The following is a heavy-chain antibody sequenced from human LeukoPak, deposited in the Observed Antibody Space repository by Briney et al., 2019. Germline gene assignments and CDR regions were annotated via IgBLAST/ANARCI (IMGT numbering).Heavy chain of an antibody. J-gene: IGHJ3*02. CDR3: ARDRTVRSSRPNDAFDI. CDR2: INPSGGST. V-gene: IGHV1-46*01. D-gene: IGHD2-2*01. Sequence: ASVKVSCKASGYTFTSYGISWVRQAPGQGLEWMGIINPSGGSTSYAQKFQGRVTMTRDTSTSTVYMELSSLRSEDTAVYYCARDRTVRSSRPNDAFDIWGQGTMVTVSS. CDR1: GYTFTSYG.